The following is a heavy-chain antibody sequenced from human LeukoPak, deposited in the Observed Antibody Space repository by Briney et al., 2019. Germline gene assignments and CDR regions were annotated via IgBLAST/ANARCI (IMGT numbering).Heavy chain of an antibody. Sequence: PGGSLRLSCSASGFTFSTYAMSWVRQPPGKGLEWVSAIRGSGDSTYYAESVKGRFTISRDNSKNTLYLQMNSLRAEDTAVYYCAKRFRGTSGLHYFDSWGQGTLVTVSS. CDR3: AKRFRGTSGLHYFDS. D-gene: IGHD3/OR15-3a*01. J-gene: IGHJ4*02. CDR1: GFTFSTYA. CDR2: IRGSGDST. V-gene: IGHV3-23*01.